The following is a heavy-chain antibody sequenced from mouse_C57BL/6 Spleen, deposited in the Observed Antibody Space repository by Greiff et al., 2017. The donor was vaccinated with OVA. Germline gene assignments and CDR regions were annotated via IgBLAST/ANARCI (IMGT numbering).Heavy chain of an antibody. CDR2: IYPGDGDT. Sequence: VQLQQSGPELVKPGASVKISCKASGYAFSSSWMNWVKQRPGKGLEWIGRIYPGDGDTNYNGKFKGKATLTADKSSSTAYMQLSSLTSEDSAVYFCARDGDYDTAMDYWGQGTSVTVSS. V-gene: IGHV1-82*01. D-gene: IGHD2-4*01. CDR3: ARDGDYDTAMDY. J-gene: IGHJ4*01. CDR1: GYAFSSSW.